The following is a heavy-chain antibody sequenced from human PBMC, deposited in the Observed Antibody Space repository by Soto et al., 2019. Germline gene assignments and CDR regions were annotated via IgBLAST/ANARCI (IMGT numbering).Heavy chain of an antibody. CDR3: ARGGPRQYSGSYPGFDP. Sequence: SETLSLTCTVSGGSISSYYWSWIRQPPGKGLEWIGNIYYSGSTNYNPSLKSRVTISVDTSKNQFSLKLSSATAADTAVYYCARGGPRQYSGSYPGFDPWGQGTLVTVSS. D-gene: IGHD1-26*01. CDR1: GGSISSYY. V-gene: IGHV4-59*01. J-gene: IGHJ5*02. CDR2: IYYSGST.